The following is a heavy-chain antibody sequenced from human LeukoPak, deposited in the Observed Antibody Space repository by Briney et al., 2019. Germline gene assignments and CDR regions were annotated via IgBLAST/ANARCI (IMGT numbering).Heavy chain of an antibody. J-gene: IGHJ4*02. CDR3: AREGRENIAIGVD. CDR2: ISHSGSP. V-gene: IGHV4-38-2*02. Sequence: PSETLSLTCTVSGYSISSGYCWGWFRPTPGRGLEWIASISHSGSPYYNPSLKSRVTISEDLSRNVFSLTLNSVTAADAAVYYCAREGRENIAIGVDWGQGALVTVSS. CDR1: GYSISSGYC. D-gene: IGHD3-16*02.